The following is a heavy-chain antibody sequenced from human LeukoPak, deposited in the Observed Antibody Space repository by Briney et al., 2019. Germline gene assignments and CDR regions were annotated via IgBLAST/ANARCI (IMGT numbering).Heavy chain of an antibody. V-gene: IGHV4-4*07. Sequence: SETLSLTCSVSGGSVNTYYWSWIRQSAGKGLEWIGRISITEGTNYNPSLKSRVSMSVDASKNQVSLKLGSVTAADTAVYYCARLRRDINDWYADDCWGQGTLVTVSS. CDR3: ARLRRDINDWYADDC. D-gene: IGHD6-19*01. CDR1: GGSVNTYY. J-gene: IGHJ4*02. CDR2: ISITEGT.